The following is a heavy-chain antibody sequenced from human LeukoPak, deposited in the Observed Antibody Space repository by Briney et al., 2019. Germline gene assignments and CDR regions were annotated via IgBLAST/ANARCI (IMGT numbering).Heavy chain of an antibody. V-gene: IGHV1-2*02. J-gene: IGHJ4*02. CDR1: GYTFTGYY. CDR3: ARDLKLEQPDDY. D-gene: IGHD1/OR15-1a*01. CDR2: INPNSGGT. Sequence: ASVKVSCKASGYTFTGYYMHWVRQAPGQGLEWMGWINPNSGGTNYAQKFQGRVTMTRDTSISTAYMELSRLRSDDTAVYYCARDLKLEQPDDYWGQGTLVTVSS.